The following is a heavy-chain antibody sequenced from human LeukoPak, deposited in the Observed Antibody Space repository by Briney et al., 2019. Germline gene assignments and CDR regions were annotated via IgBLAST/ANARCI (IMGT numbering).Heavy chain of an antibody. CDR2: ISSSSSYI. Sequence: GGSLRLSCAASGFTFSSYAMSWVRQAPGKGLEWVSSISSSSSYIYYADSVKGRFTISRDNAKNSLYLQMNSLRAEDTAVYYCARDWTYYYGSGSLLGAFDIWGQGTMVTVSS. D-gene: IGHD3-10*01. J-gene: IGHJ3*02. CDR3: ARDWTYYYGSGSLLGAFDI. CDR1: GFTFSSYA. V-gene: IGHV3-21*01.